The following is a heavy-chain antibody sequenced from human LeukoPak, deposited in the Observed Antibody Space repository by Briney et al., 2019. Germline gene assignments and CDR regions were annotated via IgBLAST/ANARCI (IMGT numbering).Heavy chain of an antibody. D-gene: IGHD5-18*01. V-gene: IGHV3-74*01. CDR2: INGDGSDP. CDR1: GFTFSTSW. Sequence: GGSLRLSCEASGFTFSTSWMYWVRQAPGKGLEWVSRINGDGSDPSYADFVKGRFTISRDNAKNSLYLQMNSLRAEDTAVYYCARADWDTAMIDYWGQGTLVTVSS. J-gene: IGHJ4*02. CDR3: ARADWDTAMIDY.